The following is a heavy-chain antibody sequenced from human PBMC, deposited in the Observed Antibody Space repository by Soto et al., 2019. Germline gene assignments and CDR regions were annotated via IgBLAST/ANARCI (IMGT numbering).Heavy chain of an antibody. Sequence: HEHLVQSGAEVKRPGASLKVSCKASGYSFTGYYIHWVRQAPGQGLEWMGWINPDSGATNYEQNFQGRVTLTSDTSISTASMHLTSLTSDDTAVYYCARGDYGTGGYPFPYIDYWGQGTLVIVSS. D-gene: IGHD2-8*02. CDR1: GYSFTGYY. V-gene: IGHV1-2*02. CDR2: INPDSGAT. J-gene: IGHJ4*02. CDR3: ARGDYGTGGYPFPYIDY.